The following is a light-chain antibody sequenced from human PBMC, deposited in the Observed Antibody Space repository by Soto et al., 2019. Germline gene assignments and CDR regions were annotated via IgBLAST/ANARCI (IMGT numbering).Light chain of an antibody. CDR3: SSFAGSPVV. Sequence: QSVLTQPPSASGSPGQSVTITCSGTSSDVGEENYVSWYQQHPGKVPKRILYEVSKRPSGVPDRFSGSRSGNTASLTVSGLQAEDEADYYCSSFAGSPVVFGGGTKLTVL. V-gene: IGLV2-8*01. J-gene: IGLJ2*01. CDR2: EVS. CDR1: SSDVGEENY.